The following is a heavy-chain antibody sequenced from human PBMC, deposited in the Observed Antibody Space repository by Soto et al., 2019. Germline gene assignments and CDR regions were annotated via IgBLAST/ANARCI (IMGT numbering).Heavy chain of an antibody. J-gene: IGHJ4*02. CDR3: ARWDSGVNCISATCYATFDY. Sequence: SETLSLTCNVSGGSISSGGYYWTWIRQHPGKGLEWIGNIHHSGSTFYNPSLKSRVSISVDTANNQFSLKVNSMTAADTAVYYCARWDSGVNCISATCYATFDYWGQGTLVTVSS. D-gene: IGHD2-2*01. CDR1: GGSISSGGYY. CDR2: IHHSGST. V-gene: IGHV4-31*03.